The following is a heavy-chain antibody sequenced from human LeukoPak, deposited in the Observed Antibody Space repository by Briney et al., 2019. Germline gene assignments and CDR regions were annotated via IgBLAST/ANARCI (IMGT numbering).Heavy chain of an antibody. CDR1: GGTFNNSA. CDR2: IMPLFGTA. D-gene: IGHD4-17*01. J-gene: IGHJ5*02. V-gene: IGHV1-69*05. CDR3: ARDVHGDYGSGWFDP. Sequence: SVKVSCKTSGGTFNNSAISWVRQASGQGLEWLGGIMPLFGTAGYAQKFQGRVTITKDESTRTVYLELTSLTSDDTAVYYCARDVHGDYGSGWFDPWGQGTLVSVSS.